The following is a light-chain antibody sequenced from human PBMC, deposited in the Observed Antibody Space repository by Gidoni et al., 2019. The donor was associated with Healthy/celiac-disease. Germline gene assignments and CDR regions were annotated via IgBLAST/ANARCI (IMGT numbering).Light chain of an antibody. J-gene: IGKJ4*01. CDR2: DAS. V-gene: IGKV3-11*01. Sequence: IVFTQSPSTLSLSPGERATLSCRASQSVSSYLAWYQQNPGQAPRLLIYDASNRATGIPARFSGSGSGTDFTLTISSLEPEDFAVYYCQQRLTFGGGTKVEIK. CDR1: QSVSSY. CDR3: QQRLT.